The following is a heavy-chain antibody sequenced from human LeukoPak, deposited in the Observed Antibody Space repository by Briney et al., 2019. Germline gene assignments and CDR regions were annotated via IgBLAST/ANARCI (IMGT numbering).Heavy chain of an antibody. CDR3: TRERNSGSYYYYGMDV. V-gene: IGHV1-8*01. CDR1: GYTFTRYD. D-gene: IGHD1-26*01. J-gene: IGHJ6*02. CDR2: MNPNSGNT. Sequence: ASVKVSCKASGYTFTRYDINWVRQATGQGLEWMGWMNPNSGNTGYAQKFQGRVTMTRNTSISTAYMELSSLRSEDTAVYYCTRERNSGSYYYYGMDVWGQGTTVTVSS.